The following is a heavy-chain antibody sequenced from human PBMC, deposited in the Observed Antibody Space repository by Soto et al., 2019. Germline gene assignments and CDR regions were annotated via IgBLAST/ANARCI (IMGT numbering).Heavy chain of an antibody. Sequence: GGSLRLSCAASGFTFSSYGMSWVRQAPGKGLEWVSSISGSGGSTYYADSVKGRFTISRDNSKNTLYLQMNSLRAEDTAVYYCAKASAPGGTYFPLWFWGQGTLVTVSS. CDR2: ISGSGGST. CDR3: AKASAPGGTYFPLWF. V-gene: IGHV3-23*01. CDR1: GFTFSSYG. D-gene: IGHD1-26*01. J-gene: IGHJ4*02.